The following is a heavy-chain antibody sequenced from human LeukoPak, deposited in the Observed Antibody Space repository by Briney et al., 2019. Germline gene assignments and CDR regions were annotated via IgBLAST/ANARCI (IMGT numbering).Heavy chain of an antibody. Sequence: GGSLRLSCAASGFTFSSYSMNWVRQAPGKGLEWVSSISNSSSYIYYADSVKGRFTISRDNAKNSLYLQMNSLRAEDTAVYYCARDATRYCSSTSCLPEYFQHWGQGTLVTVSS. D-gene: IGHD2-2*01. V-gene: IGHV3-21*01. J-gene: IGHJ1*01. CDR1: GFTFSSYS. CDR3: ARDATRYCSSTSCLPEYFQH. CDR2: ISNSSSYI.